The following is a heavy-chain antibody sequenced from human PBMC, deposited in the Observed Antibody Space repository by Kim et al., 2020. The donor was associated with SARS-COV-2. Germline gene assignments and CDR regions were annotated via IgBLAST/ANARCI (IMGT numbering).Heavy chain of an antibody. CDR3: ARDNGGSWYTGYFDY. Sequence: GGSLRLSCAASGFTFSSYAMHWVRQAPGKGLEWVAVISYDGSNKYYADSVKGRFTISRDNSKNTLYLQMNSLRAEDTAVYYCARDNGGSWYTGYFDYWGQGTLVTVSS. D-gene: IGHD6-13*01. CDR1: GFTFSSYA. J-gene: IGHJ4*02. CDR2: ISYDGSNK. V-gene: IGHV3-30*04.